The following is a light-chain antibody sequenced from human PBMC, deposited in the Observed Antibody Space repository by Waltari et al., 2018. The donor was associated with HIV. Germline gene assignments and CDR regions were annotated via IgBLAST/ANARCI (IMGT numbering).Light chain of an antibody. V-gene: IGKV1-39*01. CDR1: QSISTY. CDR2: GAF. J-gene: IGKJ4*01. Sequence: DIKMTQSPSSLSASVGDRVTITCRASQSISTYLNWYQQKPGKAPKLLIYGAFSLQSGVPSGFSGIGSGTDVTLTITSLQPEDVATYDCQQSYNIPLTFGGGTKVEL. CDR3: QQSYNIPLT.